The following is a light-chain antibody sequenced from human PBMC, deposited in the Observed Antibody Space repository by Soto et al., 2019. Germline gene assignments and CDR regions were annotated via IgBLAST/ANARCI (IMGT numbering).Light chain of an antibody. CDR2: EVT. CDR1: SSDVGGYDY. V-gene: IGLV2-8*01. CDR3: CLYAVTFYV. J-gene: IGLJ1*01. Sequence: HSALTQPPSASGSPGQSVTISCTGTSSDVGGYDYVSWYQQRPGKAPKLLIHEVTKRPSGVPDRFSGSKSGNTASLTISGLQAEDEADYYCCLYAVTFYVFGTGTKVTVL.